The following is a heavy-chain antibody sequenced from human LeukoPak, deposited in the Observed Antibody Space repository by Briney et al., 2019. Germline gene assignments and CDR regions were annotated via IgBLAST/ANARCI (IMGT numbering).Heavy chain of an antibody. D-gene: IGHD2-21*02. CDR3: ASHRFKSRVATLDY. Sequence: GGSLRLSCAASGFTFSSYWMSWVRQAPGKGLEWVANIKQDGSEKYYVDSVKGRFTISRDNAKNSLYLQMNSLRAEDTAVYYRASHRFKSRVATLDYWGQGTLVTVSS. V-gene: IGHV3-7*01. J-gene: IGHJ4*02. CDR1: GFTFSSYW. CDR2: IKQDGSEK.